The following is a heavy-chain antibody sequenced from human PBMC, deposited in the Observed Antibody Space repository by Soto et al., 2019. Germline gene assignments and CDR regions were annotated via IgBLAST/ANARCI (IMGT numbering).Heavy chain of an antibody. V-gene: IGHV3-48*03. D-gene: IGHD2-2*02. CDR3: ARAYCSSTSCYRGNWFDP. CDR2: ISSSGSTI. J-gene: IGHJ5*02. CDR1: GFTFSSYE. Sequence: PGGSLRLSCAASGFTFSSYEMNWVRQAPGKGLEWVSYISSSGSTIYYADSVKGRFTISRDNAKNSLYLQMNSLRAEDTAVYYCARAYCSSTSCYRGNWFDPWGQGTLVTVSS.